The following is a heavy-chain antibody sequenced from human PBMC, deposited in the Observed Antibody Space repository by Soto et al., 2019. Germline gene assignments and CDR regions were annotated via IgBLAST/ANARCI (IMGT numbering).Heavy chain of an antibody. V-gene: IGHV5-51*01. CDR3: ARHSYQLLIDY. J-gene: IGHJ4*02. D-gene: IGHD2-2*01. CDR2: IYPGDSDT. CDR1: GYSFTSYF. Sequence: PGESQKISCKGSGYSFTSYFIGRVRQMPGKGLEGMGIIYPGDSDTRYSPSFQGQVTISADKSISTAYLQWSSLKASDTAMYYCARHSYQLLIDYWGQGTLVTVSS.